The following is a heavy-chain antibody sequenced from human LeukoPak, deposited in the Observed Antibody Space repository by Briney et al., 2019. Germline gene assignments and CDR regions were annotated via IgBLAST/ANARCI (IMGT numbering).Heavy chain of an antibody. D-gene: IGHD3-22*01. CDR1: GFTFSSYS. J-gene: IGHJ5*02. CDR2: VSSRSSTI. Sequence: GGSLRLSCAASGFTFSSYSMNWVRQAPGKGLEWVSYVSSRSSTIYYADSVKGRFTISRDNAKNSLYLQMNSLRAEDTAVYYCARVGDDSSGYYPSWGQGTLVTVSS. V-gene: IGHV3-48*04. CDR3: ARVGDDSSGYYPS.